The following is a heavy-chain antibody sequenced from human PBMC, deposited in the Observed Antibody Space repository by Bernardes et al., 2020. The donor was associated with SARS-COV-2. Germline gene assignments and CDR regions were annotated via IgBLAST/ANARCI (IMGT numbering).Heavy chain of an antibody. CDR2: FDPEDGET. D-gene: IGHD2-2*01. J-gene: IGHJ5*02. Sequence: ASVKVSCKVSGYTLTELSMHWVRQAPGKGLEWMGGFDPEDGETIYAQKFQGRVTMTEDTSTDTAYMELSSLRSEDTAVYYCATSSIVVVPAASNWFDPWGQGTLVTVSS. V-gene: IGHV1-24*01. CDR1: GYTLTELS. CDR3: ATSSIVVVPAASNWFDP.